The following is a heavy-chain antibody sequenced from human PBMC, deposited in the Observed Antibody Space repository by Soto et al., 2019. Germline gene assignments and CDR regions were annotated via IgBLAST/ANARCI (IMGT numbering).Heavy chain of an antibody. CDR3: TTGLTYYYDSSGYYWAGGMDV. D-gene: IGHD3-22*01. Sequence: GGSLRLSCAASGFTFSNAWMNCVRQAPGKGLEWVGRIKSKSDGETTDYAAPVKGRFTISRDDSKNTLYLQMNSLKTEDTAVYYCTTGLTYYYDSSGYYWAGGMDVWGQGITVTVSS. J-gene: IGHJ6*02. V-gene: IGHV3-15*01. CDR2: IKSKSDGETT. CDR1: GFTFSNAW.